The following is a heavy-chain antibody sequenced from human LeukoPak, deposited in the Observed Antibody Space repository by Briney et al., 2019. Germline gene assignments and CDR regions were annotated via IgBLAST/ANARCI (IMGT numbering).Heavy chain of an antibody. CDR2: ISSSSSYI. CDR1: GFTFSSYS. D-gene: IGHD3-22*01. J-gene: IGHJ4*02. V-gene: IGHV3-21*01. Sequence: GGSLRLPCAASGFTFSSYSMNWVRQAPGKGLEWVSSISSSSSYIYYADSVKGRFTISRDNAKNSLYLQMNSLRAEDTAVYYCARDTFYYDSSGYYTPFDYWGQGTLVTVSS. CDR3: ARDTFYYDSSGYYTPFDY.